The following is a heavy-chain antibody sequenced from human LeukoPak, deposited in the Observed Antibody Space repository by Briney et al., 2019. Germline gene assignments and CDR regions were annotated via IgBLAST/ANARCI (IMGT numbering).Heavy chain of an antibody. D-gene: IGHD3-9*01. CDR2: IYYSGST. CDR1: GGSISSSSYY. Sequence: SETLSLTCTVSGGSISSSSYYWGWIRQPPGKGLEWIGSIYYSGSTYYNPSLKSRVTISVDTSKNQFSLKLSSVTAADTAVYYCARAGGVYYDILTGYSHRYYFDYWGQGTLVTVSS. V-gene: IGHV4-39*07. J-gene: IGHJ4*02. CDR3: ARAGGVYYDILTGYSHRYYFDY.